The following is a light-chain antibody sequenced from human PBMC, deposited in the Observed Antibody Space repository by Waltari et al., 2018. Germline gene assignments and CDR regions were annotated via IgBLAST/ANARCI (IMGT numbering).Light chain of an antibody. CDR2: EAS. J-gene: IGKJ1*01. Sequence: EIMLTQSPGTLSLSPGERATLSCRASQSISRYLAWYQQKPGQAPRLLIYEASSRATGIPDRFSGSGSGTDFSLTISRLETEDFAVYYCQKYGTLPATFGQGTKVEIK. V-gene: IGKV3-20*01. CDR3: QKYGTLPAT. CDR1: QSISRY.